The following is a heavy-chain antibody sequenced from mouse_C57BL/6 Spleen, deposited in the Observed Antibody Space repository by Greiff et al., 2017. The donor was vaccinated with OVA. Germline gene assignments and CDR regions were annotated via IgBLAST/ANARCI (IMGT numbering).Heavy chain of an antibody. Sequence: VQRVESGAELARPGASVKLSCKASGYTFTSYGISWVKQRTGQGLEWIGEIYPRSGNTYYNEKFKGKATLTADKSSSTAYMELRSLTSEDSAVYFCARRGYGSSQAWFAYWGQGTLVTVSA. D-gene: IGHD1-1*01. CDR1: GYTFTSYG. J-gene: IGHJ3*01. CDR3: ARRGYGSSQAWFAY. CDR2: IYPRSGNT. V-gene: IGHV1-81*01.